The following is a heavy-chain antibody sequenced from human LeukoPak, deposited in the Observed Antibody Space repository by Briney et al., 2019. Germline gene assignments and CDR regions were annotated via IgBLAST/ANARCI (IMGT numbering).Heavy chain of an antibody. CDR1: GFTFSSYS. D-gene: IGHD3-22*01. CDR3: ARQDDSSGYYWWAYYYYGMDV. Sequence: NPGGSLRLSCAASGFTFSSYSMNWVRQAPGKGLEWVSSISSSSYIYYADSVKGRFTISRDNAKNSLYLQMNSLRAEDTAVYYCARQDDSSGYYWWAYYYYGMDVWGQGTTVTVSS. V-gene: IGHV3-21*01. CDR2: ISSSSYI. J-gene: IGHJ6*02.